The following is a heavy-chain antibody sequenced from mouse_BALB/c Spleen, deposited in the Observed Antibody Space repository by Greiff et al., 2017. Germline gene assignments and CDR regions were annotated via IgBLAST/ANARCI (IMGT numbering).Heavy chain of an antibody. Sequence: EVKVVESGGGLVQPGGSRKLSCAASGFTFSSFGMHWVRQAPEKGLEWVAYISSGSSTIYYADTVKGRFTISRDNPKNTLFLQMTSLRSEDTAMYYCARSRGYYFDYWGQGTTLTVSS. CDR3: ARSRGYYFDY. CDR2: ISSGSSTI. J-gene: IGHJ2*01. D-gene: IGHD3-3*01. CDR1: GFTFSSFG. V-gene: IGHV5-17*02.